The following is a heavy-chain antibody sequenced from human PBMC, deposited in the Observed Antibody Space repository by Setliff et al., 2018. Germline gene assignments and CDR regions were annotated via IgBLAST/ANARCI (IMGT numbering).Heavy chain of an antibody. J-gene: IGHJ4*02. CDR3: AKDRVTGAYCGGDCYDFDY. Sequence: GSLRLSCTTSGFTFTSYAMHWVRQAPGKGLEWVASIRYDGTQKYYGDSVRGRFTVSRDDSKNTLYLQMNTLRVEDTAVYYCAKDRVTGAYCGGDCYDFDYWGQGTLVTVSS. CDR1: GFTFTSYA. D-gene: IGHD2-21*02. V-gene: IGHV3-30*02. CDR2: IRYDGTQK.